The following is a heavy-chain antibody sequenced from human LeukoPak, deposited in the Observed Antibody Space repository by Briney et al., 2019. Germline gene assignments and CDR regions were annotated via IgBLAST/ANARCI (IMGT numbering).Heavy chain of an antibody. CDR3: ARVVVISPPYYFDF. V-gene: IGHV3-7*01. D-gene: IGHD3-22*01. CDR1: GFTFSRYW. J-gene: IGHJ4*02. CDR2: IRQDGSEI. Sequence: GGSLRLSCAASGFTFSRYWMTWVRQAPGKGLKWVANIRQDGSEIYYVDSVKGRFTISRDNAKNSLYLQMNSLSAEDTAVYYCARVVVISPPYYFDFWGQGALVTVPS.